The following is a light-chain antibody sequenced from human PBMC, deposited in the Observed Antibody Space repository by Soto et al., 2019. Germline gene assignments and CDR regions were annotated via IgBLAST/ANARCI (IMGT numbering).Light chain of an antibody. CDR3: CSYAGSYTWV. CDR1: SSDVGGYNY. CDR2: DVS. V-gene: IGLV2-11*01. J-gene: IGLJ3*02. Sequence: QSALTQPRSVSGSPGQSVTISCTGTSSDVGGYNYVSWYQQHPGKAPKLMIYDVSKRPSGVPDRFSGSKSGNTASLTIPGLQAEDEADYYCCSYAGSYTWVFGGGTKVTVL.